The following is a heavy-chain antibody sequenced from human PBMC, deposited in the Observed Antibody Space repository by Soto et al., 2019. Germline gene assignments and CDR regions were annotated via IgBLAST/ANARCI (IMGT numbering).Heavy chain of an antibody. CDR1: GGSISSYY. CDR3: ARSMGDPGYTAVTELLGCI. D-gene: IGHD4-17*01. V-gene: IGHV4-59*01. CDR2: IYYSGST. Sequence: SETLSLTCTVSGGSISSYYWSWIRQPPGKGLEWIGYIYYSGSTNYNPSLKSRVTISVDTSKNQFSLKLSSVTAADTAVYYCARSMGDPGYTAVTELLGCIWGQGTMVPVSS. J-gene: IGHJ3*02.